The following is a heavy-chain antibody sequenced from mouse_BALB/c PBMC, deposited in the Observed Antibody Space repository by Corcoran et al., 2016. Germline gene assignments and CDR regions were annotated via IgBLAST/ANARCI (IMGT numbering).Heavy chain of an antibody. Sequence: QIQLVQSGPELKKPGETVKISCKASGYTFTNYGMNWVKQAPGKGLKWMGWINTYTGEPTSADDFKGRFAFSLETSASTTYLQINNLKNEDTATYFCARYYYGNYYAMDYWGQGTSVTVSS. D-gene: IGHD2-1*01. CDR3: ARYYYGNYYAMDY. CDR2: INTYTGEP. V-gene: IGHV9-3-1*01. J-gene: IGHJ4*01. CDR1: GYTFTNYG.